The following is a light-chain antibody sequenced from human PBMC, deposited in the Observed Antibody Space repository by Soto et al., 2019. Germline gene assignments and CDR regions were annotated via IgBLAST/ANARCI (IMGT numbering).Light chain of an antibody. Sequence: QSVLTQPPSVSAAPGQKVTISCSGSNSNIGNNYVSWYQQLPGTAPKLLIYDNNKRPSGIPDRFSGSKSGTSATLGITGLQIGDEADYYCGTWDNSLSAGVFGGGTQLTVL. CDR1: NSNIGNNY. V-gene: IGLV1-51*01. J-gene: IGLJ7*01. CDR3: GTWDNSLSAGV. CDR2: DNN.